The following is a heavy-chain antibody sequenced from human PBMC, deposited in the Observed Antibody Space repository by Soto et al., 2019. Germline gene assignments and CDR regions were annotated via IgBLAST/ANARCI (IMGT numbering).Heavy chain of an antibody. CDR3: AKNTYSRSWYF. Sequence: GSLRLSCAASGLTFTNYLMTWVRQAPGKGLEWVSSIDKSGGDTYYADSVKGRFTISRDNSKNTLYLQMNGLRAEDTALYYCAKNTYSRSWYFWGQGTLVTVSS. J-gene: IGHJ4*02. D-gene: IGHD2-2*01. CDR2: IDKSGGDT. CDR1: GLTFTNYL. V-gene: IGHV3-23*05.